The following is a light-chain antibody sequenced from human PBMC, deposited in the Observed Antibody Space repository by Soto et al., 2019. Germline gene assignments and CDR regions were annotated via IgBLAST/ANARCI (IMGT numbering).Light chain of an antibody. Sequence: QSVLTQPASVSGAPGQSSTISCTGTSSDVGHYNYVSWYQQHPGNAPKLVIYDVSIRASGVSDRFSDSKSGNTASLTISGLQAEDEADYYCCSYTTTTSRVFGTGTKVTVL. V-gene: IGLV2-14*03. CDR2: DVS. CDR1: SSDVGHYNY. CDR3: CSYTTTTSRV. J-gene: IGLJ1*01.